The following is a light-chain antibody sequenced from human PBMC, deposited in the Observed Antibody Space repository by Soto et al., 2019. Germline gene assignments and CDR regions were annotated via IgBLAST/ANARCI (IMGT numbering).Light chain of an antibody. CDR2: GNN. CDR1: TSNIGSNP. CDR3: AAWDDNLDAAV. V-gene: IGLV1-44*01. Sequence: QSVLAQPPSASATPGQSVIFSCSGSTSNIGSNPVTWYQQLPGTAPKLVIYGNNQRPSGVPDRFSGSKSGTSASLAISGLQSEDEADYYCAAWDDNLDAAVFGGGTQLTVL. J-gene: IGLJ7*01.